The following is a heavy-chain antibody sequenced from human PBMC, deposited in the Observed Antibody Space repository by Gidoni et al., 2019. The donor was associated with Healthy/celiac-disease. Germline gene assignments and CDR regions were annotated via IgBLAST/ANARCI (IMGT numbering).Heavy chain of an antibody. J-gene: IGHJ6*03. Sequence: EVQLLESGGGLVQPGGSLRLSCAASGFTFSSYAMSWVRQAPGKGLEWVSSISGSGGSTYYADSVKGRFTISRDNSKNTLYLQMNSLRAEDTAVYYCAGSPIRVNYYYYMDVWGKGTTVTVSS. CDR3: AGSPIRVNYYYYMDV. D-gene: IGHD3-10*01. V-gene: IGHV3-23*01. CDR1: GFTFSSYA. CDR2: ISGSGGST.